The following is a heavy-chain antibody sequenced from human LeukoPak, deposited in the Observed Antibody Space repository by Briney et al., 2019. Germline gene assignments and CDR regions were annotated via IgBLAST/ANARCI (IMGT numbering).Heavy chain of an antibody. Sequence: ASVKVSCKASGYTFTSYGISWVRQAPGQGLEWMGWISAYNGNTNYAQKLQGRVTMTTDTSTSTAYMELRSLRSDDTAVYYCARVESITIFGVAIGNWFDPWGQGTLVTVSS. CDR3: ARVESITIFGVAIGNWFDP. CDR2: ISAYNGNT. V-gene: IGHV1-18*01. J-gene: IGHJ5*02. CDR1: GYTFTSYG. D-gene: IGHD3-3*01.